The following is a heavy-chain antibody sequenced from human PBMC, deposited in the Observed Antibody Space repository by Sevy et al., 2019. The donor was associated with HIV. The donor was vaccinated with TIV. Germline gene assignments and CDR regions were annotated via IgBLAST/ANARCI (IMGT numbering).Heavy chain of an antibody. Sequence: SETLSLTCTVSGGSISSGGYYWSWIRQHPGKGLEWIGYIYNSGSTYYNPSLKSRVTISVDKSKNQFSLKLSSMTAADTAVYYCARGRPYRNYLDYWGQGTRVTVSS. CDR3: ARGRPYRNYLDY. CDR1: GGSISSGGYY. J-gene: IGHJ4*02. V-gene: IGHV4-31*03. D-gene: IGHD3-10*01. CDR2: IYNSGST.